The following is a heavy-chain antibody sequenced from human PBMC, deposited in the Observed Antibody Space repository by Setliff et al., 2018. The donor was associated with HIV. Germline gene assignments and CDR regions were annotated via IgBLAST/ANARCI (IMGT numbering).Heavy chain of an antibody. V-gene: IGHV4-39*01. CDR2: SHYSGST. J-gene: IGHJ3*02. D-gene: IGHD3-3*01. CDR1: GASISSSSYY. CDR3: ARPLTPSYNFWGDAFSI. Sequence: PSETLSLTCTVSGASISSSSYYWGWIRQPPGKGLEWIGSSHYSGSTSYNPSLRSRVTISVDTSKNQFSLKLTSVTAADTAVYYCARPLTPSYNFWGDAFSIWGQGTMVTVSS.